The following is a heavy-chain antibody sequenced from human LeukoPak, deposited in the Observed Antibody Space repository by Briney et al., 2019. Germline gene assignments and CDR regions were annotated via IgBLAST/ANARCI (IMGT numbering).Heavy chain of an antibody. Sequence: GGSLRLSCAASGFTSSNYALNWVRQAPGKGLEWVSSISGSGDNTHYADSVKGRFTISRDNAKNSLYLQMNSLRAEDTAVYYCARDYDSSGCWGQGTLVTVSS. CDR2: ISGSGDNT. V-gene: IGHV3-21*01. CDR3: ARDYDSSGC. D-gene: IGHD3-22*01. J-gene: IGHJ4*02. CDR1: GFTSSNYA.